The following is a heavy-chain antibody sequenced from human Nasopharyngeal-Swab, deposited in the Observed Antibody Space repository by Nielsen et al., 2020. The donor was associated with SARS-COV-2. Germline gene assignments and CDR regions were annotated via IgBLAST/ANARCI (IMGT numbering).Heavy chain of an antibody. CDR1: GGSIRSYY. V-gene: IGHV4-59*04. CDR3: ARQGGIYCSGGSCYTDY. CDR2: IYYSGST. D-gene: IGHD2-15*01. Sequence: SETLSLTCTVSGGSIRSYYWSWIRQPPGKGLEWIGYIYYSGSTYYNPSLKSRVTISVDTSKNQFSLKLSSVTAADTAVYYCARQGGIYCSGGSCYTDYWGQGTLVTVSS. J-gene: IGHJ4*02.